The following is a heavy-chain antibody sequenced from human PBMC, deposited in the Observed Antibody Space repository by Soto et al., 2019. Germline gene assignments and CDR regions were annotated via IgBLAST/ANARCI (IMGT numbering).Heavy chain of an antibody. CDR3: ARGFDWNYGGAFDI. J-gene: IGHJ3*02. CDR1: GGTFSSYA. D-gene: IGHD1-7*01. Sequence: SVKVSCKASGGTFSSYAISWVRQAPGQGLEWMGGIIPIFGTANYAQKFQGRVTITADESTSTAYMELSSLRSEDTAVYYCARGFDWNYGGAFDIWGQGTMVTVSS. CDR2: IIPIFGTA. V-gene: IGHV1-69*13.